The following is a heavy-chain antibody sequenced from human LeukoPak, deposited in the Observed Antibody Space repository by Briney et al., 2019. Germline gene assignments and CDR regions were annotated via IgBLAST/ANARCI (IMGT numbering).Heavy chain of an antibody. D-gene: IGHD3-10*01. Sequence: SETLSLTCTVSGGSISSGDYYWGWIRQPPGTGLEWIGYIYYSGSTYYNPSLKSRVTISVDTSKNQFSLKLSSVTAADTAVYYCASRFAELLPDYWGQGTLVTVSS. CDR2: IYYSGST. CDR3: ASRFAELLPDY. V-gene: IGHV4-30-4*01. CDR1: GGSISSGDYY. J-gene: IGHJ4*02.